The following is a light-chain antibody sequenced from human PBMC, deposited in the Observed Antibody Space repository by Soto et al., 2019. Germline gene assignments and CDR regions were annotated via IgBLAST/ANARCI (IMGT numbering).Light chain of an antibody. CDR3: EACYARLNGGV. CDR2: NNN. J-gene: IGLJ3*02. Sequence: QSVLTQPPSASGTPGQRVSISCSGSSSNIGSDSVKWYQQLPGTATKLLIYNNNQRRSGVQDRFSCSKSGTSASLAISGLQSEDEADYDCEACYARLNGGVLGGGAKVTV. CDR1: SSNIGSDS. V-gene: IGLV1-44*01.